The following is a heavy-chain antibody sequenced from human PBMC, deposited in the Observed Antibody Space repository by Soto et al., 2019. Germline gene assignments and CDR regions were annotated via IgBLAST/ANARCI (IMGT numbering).Heavy chain of an antibody. D-gene: IGHD4-17*01. V-gene: IGHV3-30*18. J-gene: IGHJ3*02. CDR1: GFTFSSYG. CDR2: ISYDGSNK. CDR3: AKDRIYDYGDHEGAFDI. Sequence: VGSLRLSCAASGFTFSSYGMHWVRQAPGKGLEWVAVISYDGSNKYYADSVKGRFTISRDNSKNTLYLQMNSLRAEDTAVYYCAKDRIYDYGDHEGAFDIWGQGTMVTVSS.